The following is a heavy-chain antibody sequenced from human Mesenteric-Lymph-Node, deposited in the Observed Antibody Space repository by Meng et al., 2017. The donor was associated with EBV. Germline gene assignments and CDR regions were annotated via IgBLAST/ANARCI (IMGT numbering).Heavy chain of an antibody. D-gene: IGHD3-22*01. J-gene: IGHJ4*02. CDR2: INHSGST. V-gene: IGHV4-34*01. Sequence: QVQLQQWGAGMLKPSXXXXLXXXVYGGSFSGYHWSWIRQPPGKGLEWIGAINHSGSTNYNPSLKSRVIISVDTSKNQFSLKLSSVTAADTAVYYCARVGGTMIVVVEYYFDYWSQGTLVTVSS. CDR3: ARVGGTMIVVVEYYFDY. CDR1: GGSFSGYH.